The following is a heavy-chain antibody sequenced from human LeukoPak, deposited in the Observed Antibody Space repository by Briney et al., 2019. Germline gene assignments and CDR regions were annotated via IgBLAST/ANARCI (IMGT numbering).Heavy chain of an antibody. J-gene: IGHJ4*02. D-gene: IGHD5-18*01. Sequence: GGSLRLSCAASGFTVSSNYMSWVRQAPGKGLEWVSVIYSGGSTYYADSVKGRFTISRDDSKNSLYLQMNSLRAEDTALYYCAKERYSYGTGLEVDYWGQGTLVTVSS. V-gene: IGHV3-53*05. CDR3: AKERYSYGTGLEVDY. CDR1: GFTVSSNY. CDR2: IYSGGST.